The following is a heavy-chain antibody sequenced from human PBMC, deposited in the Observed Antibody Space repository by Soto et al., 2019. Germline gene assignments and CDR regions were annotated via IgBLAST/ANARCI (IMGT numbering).Heavy chain of an antibody. V-gene: IGHV1-69*13. Sequence: SVKVSCKASGGTFSSYAISWVRQAPGQGLEWMGGIIPIFGTANYAQKFQGRVTITADESTSTAYMELSSLRSEDTAVYYCARSITMVRGVIIEVFYYGMDVWGQGTTVTVSS. D-gene: IGHD3-10*01. CDR1: GGTFSSYA. CDR3: ARSITMVRGVIIEVFYYGMDV. J-gene: IGHJ6*02. CDR2: IIPIFGTA.